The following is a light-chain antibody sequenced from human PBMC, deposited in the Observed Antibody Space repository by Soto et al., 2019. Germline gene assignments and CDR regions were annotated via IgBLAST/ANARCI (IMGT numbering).Light chain of an antibody. CDR3: QQYNNWPPYT. Sequence: EIVMTQSPATLSVSPGERATLSCRASQSVSSNLAWYQQKPGQAPRLLMYGASTRATGIPARFSGSGSGTEFTLTISSLQSEDLAVYYCQQYNNWPPYTFGQGTKLEIK. CDR2: GAS. V-gene: IGKV3-15*01. CDR1: QSVSSN. J-gene: IGKJ2*01.